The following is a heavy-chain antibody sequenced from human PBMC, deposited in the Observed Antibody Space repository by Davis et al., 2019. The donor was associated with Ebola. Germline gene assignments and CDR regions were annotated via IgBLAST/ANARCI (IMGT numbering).Heavy chain of an antibody. CDR1: GFTFSSYG. CDR3: AKCRVVVAANDAFDI. J-gene: IGHJ3*02. D-gene: IGHD2-15*01. Sequence: GESLNISCAASGFTFSSYGMHWLRQAPGKGLEWVAFIRYDGSNKYYADSVKGRFTISRDNSKNTLYLQMNSLRAEDTAVYYCAKCRVVVAANDAFDIWGQGTMVTVSS. CDR2: IRYDGSNK. V-gene: IGHV3-30*02.